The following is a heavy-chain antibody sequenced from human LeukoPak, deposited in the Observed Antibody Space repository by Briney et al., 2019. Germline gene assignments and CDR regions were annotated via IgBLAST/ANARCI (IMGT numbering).Heavy chain of an antibody. CDR1: GYSFTSDW. Sequence: PGESLKISCKGSGYSFTSDWIGWVRQMPGKGLEWMGIIYPGDSDTRYSPSFQGQVTISADKSISTAYLQWSSLKASDTAMYYCARHLLYCSGGSCYSGTYYYYGMDVWGQGTTVTVSS. D-gene: IGHD2-15*01. CDR2: IYPGDSDT. V-gene: IGHV5-51*01. J-gene: IGHJ6*02. CDR3: ARHLLYCSGGSCYSGTYYYYGMDV.